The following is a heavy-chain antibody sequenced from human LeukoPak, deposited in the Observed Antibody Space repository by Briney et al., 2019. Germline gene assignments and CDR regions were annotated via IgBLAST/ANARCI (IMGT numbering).Heavy chain of an antibody. CDR1: GFTFNTYG. J-gene: IGHJ4*02. CDR3: ARRAGDYSHPYDY. Sequence: PGGSLRLSCAASGFTFNTYGMSWVRQAPGKGLEWVSGISGSGGATYYADSVKGRFTISRDNSKNTFHLQMNSLRAEDTAVYYCARRAGDYSHPYDYWGQGTLVTVSS. CDR2: ISGSGGAT. D-gene: IGHD3-22*01. V-gene: IGHV3-23*01.